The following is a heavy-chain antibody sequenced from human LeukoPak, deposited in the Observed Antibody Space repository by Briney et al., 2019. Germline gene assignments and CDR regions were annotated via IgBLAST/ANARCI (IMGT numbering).Heavy chain of an antibody. CDR2: ISVSGGGI. J-gene: IGHJ4*02. CDR1: GFTVSSNY. D-gene: IGHD1-26*01. CDR3: AKGHYAGSPYYFDY. Sequence: PGGSLRLSCAASGFTVSSNYMNWVRQAPGKGLEWVSVISVSGGGIYYADSVRGRFTISRDNSKTTVFLQMDGLRVEDTAVYYCAKGHYAGSPYYFDYWGQGTLVTVSS. V-gene: IGHV3-23*01.